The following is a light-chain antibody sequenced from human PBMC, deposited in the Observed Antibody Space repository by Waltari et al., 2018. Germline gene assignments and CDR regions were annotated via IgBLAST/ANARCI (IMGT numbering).Light chain of an antibody. CDR2: DVT. Sequence: QSALTQSRSVSGSPGQSVTISCTGTDRDVGGYEYVSWYQHHPGQAPKLLIYDVTKRPSGVPDRFSGSKSGNTASLTISGLHGEDEADYYCCSYADNNIYVFGTGTNVAVL. CDR1: DRDVGGYEY. CDR3: CSYADNNIYV. V-gene: IGLV2-11*01. J-gene: IGLJ1*01.